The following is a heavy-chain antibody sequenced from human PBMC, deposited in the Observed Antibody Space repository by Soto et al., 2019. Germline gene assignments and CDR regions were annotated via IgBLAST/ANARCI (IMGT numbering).Heavy chain of an antibody. J-gene: IGHJ4*02. Sequence: PGESLKISCKGSGYSFTSYWIGWVRQMPGKGLEWMGIIYPGDSDTRYSPSFQGQVTISADKSISTAYLQWSSPKASDTAMYYCASTVTTEAWTFDYWGQGTLVTVSS. CDR3: ASTVTTEAWTFDY. V-gene: IGHV5-51*01. CDR1: GYSFTSYW. CDR2: IYPGDSDT. D-gene: IGHD4-4*01.